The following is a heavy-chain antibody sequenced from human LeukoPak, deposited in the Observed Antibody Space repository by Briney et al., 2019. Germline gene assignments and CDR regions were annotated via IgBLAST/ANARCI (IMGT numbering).Heavy chain of an antibody. CDR2: IKQDGSEK. D-gene: IGHD2-15*01. Sequence: PGGSLRLSCAASGFTFSSYWMSWVRQAPGMGLEWVANIKQDGSEKYYVDSVKGRFTISRDNAKNSLYRQMNSLRAEDTAVYYCARGACSGGSCYSFDYWGQGTLVTVSS. CDR3: ARGACSGGSCYSFDY. V-gene: IGHV3-7*01. CDR1: GFTFSSYW. J-gene: IGHJ4*02.